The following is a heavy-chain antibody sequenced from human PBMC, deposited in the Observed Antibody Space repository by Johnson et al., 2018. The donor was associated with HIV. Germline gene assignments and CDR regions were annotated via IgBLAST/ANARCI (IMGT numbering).Heavy chain of an antibody. CDR3: ARDRTLWQLVRPGGAFDI. D-gene: IGHD6-6*01. Sequence: QVQLVESGGGVVQPGGSLRLSCAASGFSFSTYDLHWVRHAPCKGLEWVAVISYDGRHKYYADSVKERFTISRDNAKHSLYLQMNSLRAEDTAVYYCARDRTLWQLVRPGGAFDIWGQGTMVTVSS. V-gene: IGHV3-30*19. CDR1: GFSFSTYD. J-gene: IGHJ3*02. CDR2: ISYDGRHK.